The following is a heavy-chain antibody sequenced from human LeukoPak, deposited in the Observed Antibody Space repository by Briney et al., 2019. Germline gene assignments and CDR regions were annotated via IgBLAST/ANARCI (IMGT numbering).Heavy chain of an antibody. CDR1: GGSISSYY. J-gene: IGHJ6*02. CDR2: IYYSGST. CDR3: ARDTIFGVVNRHYYGMDV. Sequence: SETLSLTCTVSGGSISSYYWSWIRQHPGKGLEWIGYIYYSGSTYYNPSLKSRVTISVDTSKNQFSLKLSSVTAADTAVYYCARDTIFGVVNRHYYGMDVWGQGTTVTVSS. D-gene: IGHD3-3*01. V-gene: IGHV4-59*06.